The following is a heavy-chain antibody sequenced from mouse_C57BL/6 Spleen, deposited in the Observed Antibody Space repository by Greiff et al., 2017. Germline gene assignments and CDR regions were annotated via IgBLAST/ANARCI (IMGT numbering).Heavy chain of an antibody. J-gene: IGHJ4*01. Sequence: EVHLVESGGDLVKPGGSLKLSCAASGFTFSSYGMSWVRQTPDKRLEWVATISSGGSYTYYPDSVKGRFTISRDNAKNTLYLQMSSLKSEDTAMYYCASTTVVPMDYWGQGTSVTVSS. CDR2: ISSGGSYT. CDR1: GFTFSSYG. CDR3: ASTTVVPMDY. V-gene: IGHV5-6*01. D-gene: IGHD1-1*01.